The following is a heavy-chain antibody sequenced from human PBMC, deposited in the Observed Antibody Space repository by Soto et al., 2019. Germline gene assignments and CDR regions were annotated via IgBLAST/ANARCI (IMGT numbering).Heavy chain of an antibody. CDR1: GYTLTGYY. J-gene: IGHJ4*02. CDR2: INPNSGGT. D-gene: IGHD3-10*01. Sequence: GASVKVSCKASGYTLTGYYMHWVRQAPGQGLEWMGWINPNSGGTNYAQKFQGWVTMTRDTSISTAYMELSRLRSDDTAVYYCARGWYGSGSYYNADFDYWGQGTLVTVSS. V-gene: IGHV1-2*04. CDR3: ARGWYGSGSYYNADFDY.